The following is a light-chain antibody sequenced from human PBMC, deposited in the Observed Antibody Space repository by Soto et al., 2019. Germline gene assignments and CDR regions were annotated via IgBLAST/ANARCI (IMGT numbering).Light chain of an antibody. J-gene: IGKJ4*01. CDR2: GAS. V-gene: IGKV3-15*01. CDR1: QSVSSN. Sequence: EIVMTQSPATLSVSPGERATLSCRASQSVSSNLAWYQQKPGQAPRLLIYGASTRATDIPARFSGSGSGTEFTLTISSLQSEDFAVYYCQQYTNPLTFGGGTKVDIK. CDR3: QQYTNPLT.